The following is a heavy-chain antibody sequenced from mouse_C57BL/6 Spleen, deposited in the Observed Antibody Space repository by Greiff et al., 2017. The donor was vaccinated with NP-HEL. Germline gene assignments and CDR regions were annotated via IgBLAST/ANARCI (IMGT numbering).Heavy chain of an antibody. CDR2: INPGSGGT. J-gene: IGHJ3*01. D-gene: IGHD2-4*01. Sequence: VQLQQSGAELVRPGTSVKVSCKASGYAFTNYLIEWVKQRPGQGLEWIGVINPGSGGTNYNEKFKGKATLTADKSSSTAYMQLSSLTSEDSAVYFCARSPYYDYDEGFAYWGQGTLVTVSA. CDR3: ARSPYYDYDEGFAY. CDR1: GYAFTNYL. V-gene: IGHV1-54*01.